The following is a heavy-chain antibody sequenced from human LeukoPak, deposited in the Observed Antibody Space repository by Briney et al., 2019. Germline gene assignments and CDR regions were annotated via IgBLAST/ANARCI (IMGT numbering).Heavy chain of an antibody. CDR3: ARDYQQLVQGDAFDI. Sequence: ASVKVSCKTSGYIFSNYYMHWVRQAPGQGLEWMGIINPSGGSTSYAQKFQGRVTMTRDTSTSTVYMELSSLRSEDTAVYYCARDYQQLVQGDAFDIWGQGTMVTVSS. CDR1: GYIFSNYY. CDR2: INPSGGST. V-gene: IGHV1-46*01. D-gene: IGHD6-13*01. J-gene: IGHJ3*02.